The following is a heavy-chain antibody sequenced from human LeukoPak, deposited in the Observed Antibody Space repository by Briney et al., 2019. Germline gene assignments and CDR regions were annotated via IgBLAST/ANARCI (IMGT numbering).Heavy chain of an antibody. CDR1: GYGFTSYW. V-gene: IGHV5-51*01. CDR2: IYPGDSDT. Sequence: GESLKISCKGSGYGFTSYWIGWVRQMPGKGLEWMGIIYPGDSDTRYSPSFQGQVTISAGKSISTAYLQWSSLKASDTAMYYCARLPTYYDFWSDFDYWGQGTLVTVSS. CDR3: ARLPTYYDFWSDFDY. D-gene: IGHD3-3*01. J-gene: IGHJ4*02.